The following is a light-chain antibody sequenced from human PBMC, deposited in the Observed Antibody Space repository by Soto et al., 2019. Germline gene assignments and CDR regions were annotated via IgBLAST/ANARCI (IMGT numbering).Light chain of an antibody. V-gene: IGKV3-20*01. CDR3: QQYGRSGT. Sequence: EIVLTQPPGTLSLSPGDRATLSCRASQRVSTFLAWYQQRPGQAPRLLISEASNRATGTPARFSGSGSGTDFTLTISRLEPEDFAVYYCQQYGRSGTFGQGTKVDIK. CDR1: QRVSTF. J-gene: IGKJ1*01. CDR2: EAS.